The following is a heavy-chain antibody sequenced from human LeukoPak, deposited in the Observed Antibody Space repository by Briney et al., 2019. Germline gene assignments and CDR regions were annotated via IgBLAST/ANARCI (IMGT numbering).Heavy chain of an antibody. CDR3: ARRITAASIDAFDI. V-gene: IGHV5-51*01. J-gene: IGHJ3*02. CDR2: IYPGDSDT. Sequence: GESLKISCKGSGYSFTRYWIGWVRQMPGKGLEWLGIIYPGDSDTRYSPSFQGQVTISADKSITTAYLQWSSLKALDTAMYFCARRITAASIDAFDIWGRGTMVTVSS. D-gene: IGHD6-13*01. CDR1: GYSFTRYW.